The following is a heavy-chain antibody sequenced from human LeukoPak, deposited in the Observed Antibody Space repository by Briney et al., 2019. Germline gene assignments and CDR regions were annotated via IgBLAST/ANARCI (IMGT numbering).Heavy chain of an antibody. CDR2: INAGNGNT. Sequence: APVKVSCKASGYTFTSYAMHWVRQAPGQRLEWMGWINAGNGNTKYSQKFQGRVTITRDTSASTAYMELSSLRSEDTAVYYCARGAPTDYGMDVWGQGTTVTVSS. CDR1: GYTFTSYA. V-gene: IGHV1-3*01. CDR3: ARGAPTDYGMDV. D-gene: IGHD1-1*01. J-gene: IGHJ6*02.